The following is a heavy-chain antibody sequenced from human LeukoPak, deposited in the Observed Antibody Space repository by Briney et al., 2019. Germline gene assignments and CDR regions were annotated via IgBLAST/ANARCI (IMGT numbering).Heavy chain of an antibody. CDR3: ARGEWELLYFDY. CDR1: GGSISSSSYY. Sequence: SETLSLTCTVSGGSISSSSYYWGWIRQPPGKGLEWIGSIYYSGSTYYNPSLKSRDTISVDTSKNQFSLKLSSVTAADTAVYYCARGEWELLYFDYWGQGTLVTVSS. CDR2: IYYSGST. D-gene: IGHD1-26*01. J-gene: IGHJ4*02. V-gene: IGHV4-39*07.